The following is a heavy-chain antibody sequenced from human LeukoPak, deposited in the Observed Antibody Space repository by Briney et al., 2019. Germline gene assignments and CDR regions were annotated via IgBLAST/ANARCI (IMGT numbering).Heavy chain of an antibody. D-gene: IGHD6-13*01. CDR2: IYGGDSDT. V-gene: IGHV5-51*01. Sequence: GESLKISCKGSGYTFTNYWIGWVRQKSGKGLEWMGIIYGGDSDTRYGPSFEGQVTISADKSTATACLQWSSLKASDTAMYYCARRGESSSCGDYWGQGTLVTVSS. CDR3: ARRGESSSCGDY. J-gene: IGHJ4*02. CDR1: GYTFTNYW.